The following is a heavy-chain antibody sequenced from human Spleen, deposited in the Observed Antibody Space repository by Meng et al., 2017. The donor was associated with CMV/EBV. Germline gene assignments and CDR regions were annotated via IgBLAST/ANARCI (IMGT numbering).Heavy chain of an antibody. CDR1: GFTFDDYA. J-gene: IGHJ6*02. CDR2: IRSKAYGGTT. CDR3: TRGYCSSTSCYRDYYYGMDV. D-gene: IGHD2-2*02. Sequence: GGSLRLSCTASGFTFDDYAMSWVRQAPGKGLEWVGFIRSKAYGGTTEYAASVKGRFTISRDDSKSIAYLQMNSLKTEDTAVYYCTRGYCSSTSCYRDYYYGMDVWGQGTTVTVSS. V-gene: IGHV3-49*04.